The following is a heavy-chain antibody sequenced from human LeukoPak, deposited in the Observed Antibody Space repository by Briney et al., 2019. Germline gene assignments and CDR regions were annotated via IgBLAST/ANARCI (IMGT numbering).Heavy chain of an antibody. D-gene: IGHD3-3*01. J-gene: IGHJ4*02. CDR2: ISGSGGST. CDR3: ANLLYDFWSGYYFDY. CDR1: GFTFSSYA. Sequence: GGSLRLSCAASGFTFSSYAMSWVRQAPGEGLEWVSAISGSGGSTYYADSVKGRFTISRDNSKNTLYLQMNSLRAEDTAVYYCANLLYDFWSGYYFDYWGQGTLVTVSS. V-gene: IGHV3-23*01.